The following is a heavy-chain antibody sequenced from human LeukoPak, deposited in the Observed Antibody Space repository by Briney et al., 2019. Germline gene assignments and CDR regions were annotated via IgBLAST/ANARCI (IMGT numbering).Heavy chain of an antibody. J-gene: IGHJ3*02. Sequence: GGSLRLSCAASGFTFSGYAMTWVRQAPGKGLEWVSSISSSSSYIYYADSVKGRFTISRDNAKNSLYLQMNSLRAEDTAVYYCAREQDTAMVTDAFDIWGQGTMVTVSS. CDR1: GFTFSGYA. D-gene: IGHD5-18*01. CDR2: ISSSSSYI. V-gene: IGHV3-21*01. CDR3: AREQDTAMVTDAFDI.